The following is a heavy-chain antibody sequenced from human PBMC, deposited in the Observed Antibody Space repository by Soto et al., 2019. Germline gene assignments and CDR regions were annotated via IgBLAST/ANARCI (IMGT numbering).Heavy chain of an antibody. D-gene: IGHD3-22*01. CDR2: IYYSGST. CDR3: PRHSSGYYYYTRGFYYYGMDV. CDR1: GGSISSSSYY. V-gene: IGHV4-39*01. J-gene: IGHJ6*02. Sequence: NPSETLSLTCTVSGGSISSSSYYWGWIRQPPGKGLEWIGSIYYSGSTYYNPSLKSRVTISVDTSKNQFSLKLSSVTAADTAVYFCPRHSSGYYYYTRGFYYYGMDVWGQGTTVTVSS.